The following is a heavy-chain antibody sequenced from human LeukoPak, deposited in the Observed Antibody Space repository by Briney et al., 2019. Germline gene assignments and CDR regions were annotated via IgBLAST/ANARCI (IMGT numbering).Heavy chain of an antibody. CDR1: GYTFTGYY. Sequence: ASVKVSCKASGYTFTGYYMHWLRQAPGQWLEWMGWINPNSGGTNYAQKFQGRVTMTRDTSISTAYMELSRLRSDDTAVYYCARDNTQIDAFDISDQGTMVTVSS. J-gene: IGHJ3*02. CDR2: INPNSGGT. D-gene: IGHD2-2*02. V-gene: IGHV1-2*02. CDR3: ARDNTQIDAFDI.